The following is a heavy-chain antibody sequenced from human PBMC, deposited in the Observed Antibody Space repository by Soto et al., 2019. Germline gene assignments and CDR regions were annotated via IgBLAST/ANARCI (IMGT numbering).Heavy chain of an antibody. J-gene: IGHJ2*01. V-gene: IGHV1-18*01. CDR2: ISAYSRNT. Sequence: QVQLVQSGGEVKKPGASVKVSCKASGYTFTRYGINWVRQAPGQGLEWMGWISAYSRNTNYAQNFQARVTMTTDTSTSTAYMELRNLRSDDTAVYYCARENSSVWYGWHFDLWGRGTPVTVSS. CDR1: GYTFTRYG. D-gene: IGHD6-19*01. CDR3: ARENSSVWYGWHFDL.